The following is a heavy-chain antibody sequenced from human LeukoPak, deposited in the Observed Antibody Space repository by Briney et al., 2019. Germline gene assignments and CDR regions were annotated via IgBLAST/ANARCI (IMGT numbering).Heavy chain of an antibody. J-gene: IGHJ4*02. CDR2: IKSKTDGGTT. D-gene: IGHD3-22*01. V-gene: IGHV3-15*01. CDR3: TTDNEGLLLPDY. CDR1: GFTFSNAW. Sequence: KPGGSLRLSCAASGFTFSNAWMSWVRQAPGKGLEWVGHIKSKTDGGTTDYAAPVKGRFTISRDDSKNTLYLQMNSLKTEDTAVYYCTTDNEGLLLPDYWGQGTLVTVSS.